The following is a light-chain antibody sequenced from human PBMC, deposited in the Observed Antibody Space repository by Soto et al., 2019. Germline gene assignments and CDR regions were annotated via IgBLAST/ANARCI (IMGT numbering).Light chain of an antibody. Sequence: DIQMTQSPSTLSASVGDRVTISCRASQSIDRWLAWYQQKPGKAPKVLIYDAPTLETGVPSRFAGSGSGTEFTLTISSLQPDDFATYYCQHYNSYSEAFGQGTKVDIK. CDR2: DAP. J-gene: IGKJ1*01. CDR3: QHYNSYSEA. V-gene: IGKV1-5*01. CDR1: QSIDRW.